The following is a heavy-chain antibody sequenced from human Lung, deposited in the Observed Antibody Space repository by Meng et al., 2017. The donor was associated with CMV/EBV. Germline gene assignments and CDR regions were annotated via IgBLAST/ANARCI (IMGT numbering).Heavy chain of an antibody. D-gene: IGHD6-13*01. CDR3: AKGGGVAEAGSTFDI. Sequence: ASVKVSCKASGYTFSSYGVNWVRQAPGQGLEWMGWIRANNGYTTYVEKLQGRVTMTTDTSTSTAYMELRSLRSDDTAGYYCAKGGGVAEAGSTFDIWGQGTMVTVSS. V-gene: IGHV1-18*01. CDR2: IRANNGYT. CDR1: GYTFSSYG. J-gene: IGHJ3*02.